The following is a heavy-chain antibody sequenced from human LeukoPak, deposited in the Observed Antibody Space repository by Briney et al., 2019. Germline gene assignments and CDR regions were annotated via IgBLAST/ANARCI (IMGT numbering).Heavy chain of an antibody. Sequence: PGGSLRLSCAASGFTFSSHALHWVRQAPGKGLEWVAVISYDGSNKYYADSVKGRFTISRDNSKNTLYLQMNSLRAEDTAVYYCARDQDLYYYDSSADMNAFDIWGQGTMVTVSS. CDR3: ARDQDLYYYDSSADMNAFDI. D-gene: IGHD3-22*01. J-gene: IGHJ3*02. V-gene: IGHV3-30*04. CDR2: ISYDGSNK. CDR1: GFTFSSHA.